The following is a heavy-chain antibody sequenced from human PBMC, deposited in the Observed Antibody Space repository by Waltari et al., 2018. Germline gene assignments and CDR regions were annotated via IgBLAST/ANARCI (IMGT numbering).Heavy chain of an antibody. CDR1: GFPVTSTY. J-gene: IGHJ4*02. D-gene: IGHD1-20*01. CDR3: ARDGINFAPGALDS. CDR2: IYISGNT. V-gene: IGHV3-53*01. Sequence: EVQLVQSGGGLFQPGGSLRLSCEASGFPVTSTYINWVRQAPGKGLEWVSIIYISGNTYYTDSVKGRFTISRDSSKNTVYLLMSSLRAEDTATYYCARDGINFAPGALDSWGQGSLVTVSS.